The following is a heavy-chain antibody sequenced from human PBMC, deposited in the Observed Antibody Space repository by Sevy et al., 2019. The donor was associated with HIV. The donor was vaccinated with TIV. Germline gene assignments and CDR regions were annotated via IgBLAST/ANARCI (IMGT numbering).Heavy chain of an antibody. CDR2: ISYDGNNK. Sequence: GESLKISCAASGFTFSSYAIHRVRQTPGKGLEWVAVISYDGNNKYYADSVKGRFTVSRDNSKNTLYAQMNSLRAEDTAVYYCAKDHNLWSEGGFLHHWGQGTLVTVSS. D-gene: IGHD3-10*01. V-gene: IGHV3-30*18. CDR3: AKDHNLWSEGGFLHH. J-gene: IGHJ1*01. CDR1: GFTFSSYA.